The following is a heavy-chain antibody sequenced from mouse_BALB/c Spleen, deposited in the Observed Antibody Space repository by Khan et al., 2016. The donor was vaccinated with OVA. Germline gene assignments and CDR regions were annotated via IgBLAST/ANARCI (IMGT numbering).Heavy chain of an antibody. D-gene: IGHD4-1*01. Sequence: EVQLVESGGDLVKPGGSLKLSCAASGFTFSSYSMSWVRQTPDKRLVWVASISSGGDYTYYPDSVKGRFTISRDNAKNHLYLQMSDLKSEDTAMYYCADHLTGSFAYWGQGTLVTVSA. CDR2: ISSGGDYT. V-gene: IGHV5-6*01. CDR1: GFTFSSYS. CDR3: ADHLTGSFAY. J-gene: IGHJ3*01.